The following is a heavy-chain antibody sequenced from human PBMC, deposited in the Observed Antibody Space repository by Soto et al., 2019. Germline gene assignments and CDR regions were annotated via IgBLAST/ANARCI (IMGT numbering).Heavy chain of an antibody. D-gene: IGHD4-17*01. Sequence: GASVKVSCKASGGTFSIYAISWVRQAPGQGLEWMGGIIPIFGTANYAQKFQGRVTITADESTSTAYMELSSLRSEDTAVYYCARVSSLHGDYAFKYFQHWGQGTLVTVSS. CDR3: ARVSSLHGDYAFKYFQH. V-gene: IGHV1-69*13. CDR2: IIPIFGTA. CDR1: GGTFSIYA. J-gene: IGHJ1*01.